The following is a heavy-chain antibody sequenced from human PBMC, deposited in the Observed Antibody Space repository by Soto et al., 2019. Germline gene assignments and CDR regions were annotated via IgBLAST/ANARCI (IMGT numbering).Heavy chain of an antibody. CDR2: IYYSGST. CDR3: ARHVYGDYPFDY. D-gene: IGHD4-17*01. Sequence: PSETLSLTCTVSGGSISSSSYYWGWIRQPPGKGLEWTGSIYYSGSTYYNPSLKSRVTISVDTSKNKFSLKLSSVTAADTAVYYCARHVYGDYPFDYWGQGTLVTVSS. J-gene: IGHJ4*02. CDR1: GGSISSSSYY. V-gene: IGHV4-39*01.